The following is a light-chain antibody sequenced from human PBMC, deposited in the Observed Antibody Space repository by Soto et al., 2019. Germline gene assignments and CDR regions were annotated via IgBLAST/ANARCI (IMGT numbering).Light chain of an antibody. Sequence: QLVLTQPASVSGSPGQSITISCTGTSSDVGAYNSVSWYQQHPDKAPKLIIFSVTSRTSGLSDRFSGSKSDNTASLTISGLRTEDEADYYCSSATSSSPYLFGPGTKVTVL. CDR2: SVT. CDR1: SSDVGAYNS. J-gene: IGLJ1*01. V-gene: IGLV2-14*03. CDR3: SSATSSSPYL.